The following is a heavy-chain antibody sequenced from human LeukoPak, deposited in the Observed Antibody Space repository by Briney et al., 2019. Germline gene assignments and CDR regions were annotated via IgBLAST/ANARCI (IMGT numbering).Heavy chain of an antibody. V-gene: IGHV3-21*01. CDR2: ISYRSGYK. D-gene: IGHD3-16*01. J-gene: IGHJ5*02. CDR3: AGGSAPRLNNWFDP. Sequence: GGSLRLSCAASGFTFSISSMHWARHAPGKGLEWVSYISYRSGYKYYADSVKGRFTISRDDNKNSLFLQMNSLGPEDTAMYYCAGGSAPRLNNWFDPWGQGTPVTVSS. CDR1: GFTFSISS.